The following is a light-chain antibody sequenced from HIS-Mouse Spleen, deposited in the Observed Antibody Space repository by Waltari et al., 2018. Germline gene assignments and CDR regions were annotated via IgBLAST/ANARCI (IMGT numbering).Light chain of an antibody. Sequence: QSALTQPPSASGSPGQSVTISCTGTSRGVGGYNYVSWYQHPPGKAPKLMIYEVSKRPSGVPDRFSGSKSGNTASLTVSGLQAEDEADYYCSSYAGSNNVVFGGGTKLTVL. CDR3: SSYAGSNNVV. CDR1: SRGVGGYNY. V-gene: IGLV2-8*01. J-gene: IGLJ2*01. CDR2: EVS.